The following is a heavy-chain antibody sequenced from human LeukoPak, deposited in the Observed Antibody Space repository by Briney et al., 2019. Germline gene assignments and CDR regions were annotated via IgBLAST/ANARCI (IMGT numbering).Heavy chain of an antibody. CDR3: ARGRGDPHEYDY. V-gene: IGHV3-66*01. D-gene: IGHD3-10*01. CDR1: GFTVSRNS. CDR2: IYCGGTI. J-gene: IGHJ4*02. Sequence: GGSLRLSCAASGFTVSRNSMSWVRQAPGKGLEWVSVIYCGGTIYYADSVKGRFTISRDNSKNTLYLQMDSLRAEDTAVYYCARGRGDPHEYDYWGQGTLVTVSS.